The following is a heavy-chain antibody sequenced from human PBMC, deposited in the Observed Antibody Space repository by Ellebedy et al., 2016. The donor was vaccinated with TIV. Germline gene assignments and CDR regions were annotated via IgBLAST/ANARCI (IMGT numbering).Heavy chain of an antibody. J-gene: IGHJ4*02. D-gene: IGHD5-18*01. Sequence: GESLKISCKGSGYSFTNYWIGWVRQMPGKGLEWMGIVYPGDSDSRYSPSVQGQVTISADKSISTVYLQWNSLKASDTAMYYCARAVDSTTIVGGTYYFDSWGQGTLVTVSS. CDR1: GYSFTNYW. CDR2: VYPGDSDS. V-gene: IGHV5-51*01. CDR3: ARAVDSTTIVGGTYYFDS.